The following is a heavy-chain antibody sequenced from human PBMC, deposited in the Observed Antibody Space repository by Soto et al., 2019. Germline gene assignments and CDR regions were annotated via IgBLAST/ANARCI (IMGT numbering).Heavy chain of an antibody. CDR3: ARDNGYSYGYTLDH. CDR1: GGSISSYY. D-gene: IGHD5-18*01. V-gene: IGHV4-59*01. CDR2: IYYSGST. J-gene: IGHJ4*02. Sequence: SETLSLTCTVSGGSISSYYWSWIRQPPGKGLEWIGYIYYSGSTNYNPSLKSRVTISVDTSKNQFSLKLSSVTAADTAVYYCARDNGYSYGYTLDHWGQATLVTVPQ.